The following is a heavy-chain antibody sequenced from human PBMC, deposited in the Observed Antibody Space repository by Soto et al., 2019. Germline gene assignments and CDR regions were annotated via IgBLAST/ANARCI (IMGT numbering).Heavy chain of an antibody. CDR2: IIPIFGTA. Sequence: QVQLVQSGAEVQKPGSSVKVSCKASGGTFSSYAISWVRQAPGQGLEWMGGIIPIFGTANYAQKFQGRVTITADESTSTAYMELSSLRSEDTAVYYCARDLGYCSSTSCYREAYYFDYWGQGTLVTVSS. J-gene: IGHJ4*02. CDR3: ARDLGYCSSTSCYREAYYFDY. CDR1: GGTFSSYA. V-gene: IGHV1-69*01. D-gene: IGHD2-2*01.